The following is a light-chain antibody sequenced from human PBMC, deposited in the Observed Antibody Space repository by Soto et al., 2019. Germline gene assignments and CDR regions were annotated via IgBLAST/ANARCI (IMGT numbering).Light chain of an antibody. Sequence: QSALTQPASVSDSPGQSITISCTGTSSDVGGSNFVSWYPQHPGKPPKLIIYDVANRPSGVSNRFSGSKSGSTASLIISRLQTEDEADYYCVSYTSSTTYGFGTGTKLTVL. V-gene: IGLV2-14*03. J-gene: IGLJ1*01. CDR3: VSYTSSTTYG. CDR2: DVA. CDR1: SSDVGGSNF.